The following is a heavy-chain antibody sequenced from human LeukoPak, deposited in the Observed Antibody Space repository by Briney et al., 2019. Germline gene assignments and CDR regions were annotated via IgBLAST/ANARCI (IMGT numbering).Heavy chain of an antibody. D-gene: IGHD6-19*01. V-gene: IGHV3-48*04. CDR3: ARGQQWLKYFDY. Sequence: GGSLRLSCAASGFTFSSYAMNWVRQAPGKGLEWVSYIGSGGSPIYYADSVRGRFSISRDNAKNSLYLQMSSLRAEDTAVYYCARGQQWLKYFDYWGQGTLVTVSS. CDR1: GFTFSSYA. J-gene: IGHJ4*02. CDR2: IGSGGSPI.